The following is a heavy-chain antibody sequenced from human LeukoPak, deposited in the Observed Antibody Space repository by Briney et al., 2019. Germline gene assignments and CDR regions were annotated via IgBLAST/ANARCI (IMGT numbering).Heavy chain of an antibody. V-gene: IGHV6-1*01. CDR3: ALARSEYHYGMDV. Sequence: SQTLSLTCAISGDSVSSISVAWNWIRQSPSRGLEWLGRTYYRSKWYYEYAVSVKGRINVNPDPSKNQFSLQLNSVTPEDTAVYYCALARSEYHYGMDVWGQGTTVTVSS. CDR2: TYYRSKWYY. CDR1: GDSVSSISVA. J-gene: IGHJ6*02.